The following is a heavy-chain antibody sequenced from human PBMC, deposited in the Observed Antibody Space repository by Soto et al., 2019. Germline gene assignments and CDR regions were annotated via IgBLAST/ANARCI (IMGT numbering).Heavy chain of an antibody. Sequence: PGGPLRLSCAASGFTFSSYAMHWVRQAPGKGLEWVAVISYDGSNKYYADSVKGRFTISRDNSKNTLYLQMNSLRAEDTAVYYCERSVVRYYDFWSVYYAKSQAPNYGMDVWGQGTTVTV. D-gene: IGHD3-3*01. CDR1: GFTFSSYA. CDR3: ERSVVRYYDFWSVYYAKSQAPNYGMDV. V-gene: IGHV3-30-3*01. J-gene: IGHJ6*02. CDR2: ISYDGSNK.